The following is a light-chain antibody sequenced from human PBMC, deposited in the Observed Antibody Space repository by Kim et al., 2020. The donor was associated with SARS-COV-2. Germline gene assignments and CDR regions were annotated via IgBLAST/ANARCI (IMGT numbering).Light chain of an antibody. CDR2: QDS. Sequence: VSPGQTASITCSGDKLGDKYACWYQQKPGQSPVLVIYQDSKRPSGIPERFSGSNSGNTATLTISGTQAMDEADYYCQAWDSSAVVFGGGTQLTVL. V-gene: IGLV3-1*01. J-gene: IGLJ2*01. CDR1: KLGDKY. CDR3: QAWDSSAVV.